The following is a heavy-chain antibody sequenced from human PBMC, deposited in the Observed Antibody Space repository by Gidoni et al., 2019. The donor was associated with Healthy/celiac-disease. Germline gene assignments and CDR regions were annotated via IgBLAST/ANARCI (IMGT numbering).Heavy chain of an antibody. CDR2: IIPIFGTA. J-gene: IGHJ4*02. Sequence: QVQLVQSGAEVKKPGSSVQVSCKASGGTFSSYAISWVRQAPGQGLEWMGGIIPIFGTANYAQKFQGRVTITADESTSTAYMELSSLRSEDTAVYYCARDGSGSYPIYYFDYWGQGTLVTVSS. D-gene: IGHD1-26*01. CDR3: ARDGSGSYPIYYFDY. CDR1: GGTFSSYA. V-gene: IGHV1-69*01.